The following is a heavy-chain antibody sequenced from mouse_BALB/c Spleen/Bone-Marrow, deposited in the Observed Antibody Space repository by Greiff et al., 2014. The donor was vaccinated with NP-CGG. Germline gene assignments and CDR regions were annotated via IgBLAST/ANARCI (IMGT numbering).Heavy chain of an antibody. D-gene: IGHD2-10*02. Sequence: QVQLKESGPELVRPGVSVKISCKGSGYTFTDYAMHWVKQSHAKSLEWIGVISTYSGNTNYNQKFKGKATMTVDKSSITAYMELARLTSDDSAIYYCARSEYGNSYAMDYWGQGTSVTVSS. CDR3: ARSEYGNSYAMDY. J-gene: IGHJ4*01. CDR1: GYTFTDYA. CDR2: ISTYSGNT. V-gene: IGHV1-67*01.